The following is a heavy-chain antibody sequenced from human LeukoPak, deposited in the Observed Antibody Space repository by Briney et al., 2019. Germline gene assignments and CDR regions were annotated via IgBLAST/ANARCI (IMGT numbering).Heavy chain of an antibody. CDR1: VYTLTELS. CDR2: FDPEDGET. J-gene: IGHJ3*02. V-gene: IGHV1-24*01. D-gene: IGHD3-3*01. Sequence: ASVKVSFKVSVYTLTELSMHWVGQPPGKGLEWMGGFDPEDGETIYAQKFQGRVTMTEDTSTDTAYMELSSLRSEDTAVYYCATIPQLLRSPVRDAFDIWGQGTMVTVSS. CDR3: ATIPQLLRSPVRDAFDI.